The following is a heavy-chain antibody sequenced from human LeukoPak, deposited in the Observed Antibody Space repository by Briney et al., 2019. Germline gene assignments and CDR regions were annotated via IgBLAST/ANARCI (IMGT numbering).Heavy chain of an antibody. Sequence: SVKVSCKASGGTFSSYAISWVRQAPGQGLEWMGGIIPIFGTANYAQKFQGRVTITADKSTSTAYMELSSLRSEDTAVYYCASAPYDSSGYSTGFDIWGQGTMVTVSS. D-gene: IGHD3-22*01. J-gene: IGHJ3*02. CDR1: GGTFSSYA. V-gene: IGHV1-69*06. CDR2: IIPIFGTA. CDR3: ASAPYDSSGYSTGFDI.